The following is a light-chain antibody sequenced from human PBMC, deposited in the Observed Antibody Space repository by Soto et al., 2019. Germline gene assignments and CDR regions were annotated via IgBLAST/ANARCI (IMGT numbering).Light chain of an antibody. CDR1: SHDIGGYKY. J-gene: IGLJ1*01. Sequence: QSVLTQPASVSGSPGQSITISCTGTSHDIGGYKYVSWYQQHPGKAPKLMIYEVNNRPSGVSDRFPGSKSGNTASLTISGLQTEDEADYYCCAYTSTSALYVFGTGTKVTVL. CDR3: CAYTSTSALYV. CDR2: EVN. V-gene: IGLV2-14*01.